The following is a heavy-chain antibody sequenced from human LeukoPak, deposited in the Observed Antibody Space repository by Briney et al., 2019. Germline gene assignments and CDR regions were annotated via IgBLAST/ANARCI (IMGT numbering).Heavy chain of an antibody. J-gene: IGHJ5*02. Sequence: PSQTLSLTCDVSGGSISSGLYSWSWIRQPLGKGLEWIGYIYHTGSTYYNPSLKSRVTISVDTSKNQFSLRLSSVAAADTAVYYCARLQYCSGTSCYWFDPWGQGTLVTVSS. CDR3: ARLQYCSGTSCYWFDP. V-gene: IGHV4-30-2*01. CDR1: GGSISSGLYS. CDR2: IYHTGST. D-gene: IGHD2-2*01.